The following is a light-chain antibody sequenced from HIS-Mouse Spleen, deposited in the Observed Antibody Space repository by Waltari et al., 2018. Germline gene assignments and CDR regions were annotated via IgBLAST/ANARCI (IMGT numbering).Light chain of an antibody. CDR1: NIGSKS. V-gene: IGLV3-21*03. CDR2: DDS. CDR3: QVWDSSSDHVV. Sequence: SYVLTQPPSVSVAPGKTARITCGGNNIGSKSVHWYQQKPGQAPVLVVYDDSDRPSGITERFPGSNSGNTATLTISRVEAGDEADYYWQVWDSSSDHVVFGGGTKLTVL. J-gene: IGLJ2*01.